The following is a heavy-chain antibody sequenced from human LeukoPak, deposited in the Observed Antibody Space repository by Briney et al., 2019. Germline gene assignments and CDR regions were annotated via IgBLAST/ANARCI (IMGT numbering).Heavy chain of an antibody. Sequence: SETLSLTCAVYGGSFSGFYCTWIRQPPGKGLEWIGEIHPSGSTNYNPSLMSRVTLSLDTSKNQFSLRLSSVTAADTAVYYCAREGRQDYVYFDHWGQGSLVTVSS. CDR1: GGSFSGFY. CDR3: AREGRQDYVYFDH. CDR2: IHPSGST. D-gene: IGHD4-17*01. V-gene: IGHV4-34*01. J-gene: IGHJ4*02.